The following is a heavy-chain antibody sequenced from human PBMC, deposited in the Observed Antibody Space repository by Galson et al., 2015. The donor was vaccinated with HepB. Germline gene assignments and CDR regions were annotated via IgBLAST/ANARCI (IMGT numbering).Heavy chain of an antibody. V-gene: IGHV1-69-2*01. CDR1: GYTFTDYY. CDR2: VDPEDGET. J-gene: IGHJ5*02. Sequence: VKVSCKVSGYTFTDYYMHWVQQAPGKGLEWMGLVDPEDGETIYAEKFQGRVTITADTSTDTAYMELSSLRSEDTAVYYCATDGSATAQTGWFDPWGQGTLVTVSS. CDR3: ATDGSATAQTGWFDP. D-gene: IGHD5-24*01.